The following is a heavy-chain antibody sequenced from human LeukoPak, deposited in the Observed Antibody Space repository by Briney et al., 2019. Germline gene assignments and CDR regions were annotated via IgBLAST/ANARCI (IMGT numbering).Heavy chain of an antibody. CDR3: ARGQYYDTNGNQYYFDD. D-gene: IGHD2-8*01. Sequence: PGGSLRLSCTASGFTFGYHAINWVRQAPGRGLEWVGFIRSQAYSGTTEYATSVKDRFTISRDDSKSIASLQMNSLKTEDTAVYYCARGQYYDTNGNQYYFDDWGQGTLVTVSS. CDR2: IRSQAYSGTT. CDR1: GFTFGYHA. J-gene: IGHJ4*02. V-gene: IGHV3-49*04.